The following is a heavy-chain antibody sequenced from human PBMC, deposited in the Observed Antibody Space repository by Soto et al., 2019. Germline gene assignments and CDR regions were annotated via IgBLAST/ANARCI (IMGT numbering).Heavy chain of an antibody. CDR3: ARDLGYCSSTSCLTGIFDY. CDR2: IWYDGSNK. Sequence: QVQLVESGGGVVQPGRSLRLSCAASGFTFSSYGMHWVRQAPGKGLEWVAVIWYDGSNKYYADSVKGRFTISRDNSKTTLYLQMNSLRAEDTAVYYCARDLGYCSSTSCLTGIFDYWGQGTLVTVSS. J-gene: IGHJ4*02. D-gene: IGHD2-2*01. CDR1: GFTFSSYG. V-gene: IGHV3-33*01.